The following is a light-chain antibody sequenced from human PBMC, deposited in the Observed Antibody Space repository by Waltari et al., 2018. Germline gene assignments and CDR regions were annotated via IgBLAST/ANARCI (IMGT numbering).Light chain of an antibody. V-gene: IGKV2-24*01. CDR1: QSLVHSDGMTY. J-gene: IGKJ1*01. CDR2: QIS. Sequence: DVVLTQTPLSSPVTLGQPASISCRSSQSLVHSDGMTYLSWLQQRPGQPPRLLIYQISVRFSGVPDRLSGSGAVTDFTLTISRVEADDVGVYYCVQTEQHPWTFGLGTKVEIK. CDR3: VQTEQHPWT.